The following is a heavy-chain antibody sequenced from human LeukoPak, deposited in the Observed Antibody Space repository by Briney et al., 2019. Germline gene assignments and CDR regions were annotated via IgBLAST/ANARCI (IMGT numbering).Heavy chain of an antibody. CDR3: AREGYSGYDFVDY. CDR2: IKQDGSEK. Sequence: PGGSLRLSCAASGIIVSNNYMSWVRQAPGKGLEWVANIKQDGSEKYYVDSVKGRFTISRDNAKNSLYLQMNSLRAEDTAVYYCAREGYSGYDFVDYWGQGTLVTVSS. CDR1: GIIVSNNY. V-gene: IGHV3-7*01. J-gene: IGHJ4*02. D-gene: IGHD5-12*01.